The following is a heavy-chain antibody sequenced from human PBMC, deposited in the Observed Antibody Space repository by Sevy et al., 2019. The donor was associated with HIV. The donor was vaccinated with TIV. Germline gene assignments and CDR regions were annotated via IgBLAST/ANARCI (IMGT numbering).Heavy chain of an antibody. CDR1: GFSFSNYA. CDR3: ARDLPHLLPWELSRGSDY. J-gene: IGHJ4*02. Sequence: GGSLRLSCAASGFSFSNYAMHWVRQSPGKGLEWVAMISYDGINKDYADSVKGRFTLSRDNSKNTLFLQMNSLRAEDTALYYCARDLPHLLPWELSRGSDYWGQGTLATVSS. V-gene: IGHV3-30*04. CDR2: ISYDGINK. D-gene: IGHD1-26*01.